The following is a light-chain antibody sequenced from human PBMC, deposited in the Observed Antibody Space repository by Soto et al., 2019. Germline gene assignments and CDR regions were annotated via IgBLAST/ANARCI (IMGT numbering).Light chain of an antibody. V-gene: IGKV1-27*01. CDR3: QKYNSAPLT. CDR2: ATS. J-gene: IGKJ4*01. Sequence: DVQMTQSPSSLSAFVGDRVTITCRASQGIAPYLAWFQQKPGKVPILLIYATSTLQSGVPSRFSGSGSGTDFTLTINSLQPEDVGTYYCQKYNSAPLTFGGGTKVEIK. CDR1: QGIAPY.